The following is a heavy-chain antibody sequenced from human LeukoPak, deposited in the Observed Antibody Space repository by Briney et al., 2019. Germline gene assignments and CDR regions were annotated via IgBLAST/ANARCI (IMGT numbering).Heavy chain of an antibody. J-gene: IGHJ4*02. Sequence: GGTLRLSCAASGFTFSSYSMNWVRQAPGKGLEGVSSISSSSSYIYYADSVKGRFTISRDNAKNSLYRQMNSLRAEETAVYYCARDRLADYWGQGTLVTVSS. CDR1: GFTFSSYS. V-gene: IGHV3-21*01. CDR3: ARDRLADY. D-gene: IGHD6-25*01. CDR2: ISSSSSYI.